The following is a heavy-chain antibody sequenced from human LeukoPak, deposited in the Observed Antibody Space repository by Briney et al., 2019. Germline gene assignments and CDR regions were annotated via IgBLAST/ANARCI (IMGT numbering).Heavy chain of an antibody. D-gene: IGHD2-2*01. CDR1: GFTFSNAW. CDR2: IKSKTDGGTT. V-gene: IGHV3-15*01. Sequence: PGGSLRLSCAASGFTFSNAWMSWVRQAPGKGLEWVGRIKSKTDGGTTDYAAPVKGRFTISRDDSKNTLYLQMNSLKTEDTAVYYCTTIVVVPLEYYYMDVWGKGTTVTVSS. J-gene: IGHJ6*03. CDR3: TTIVVVPLEYYYMDV.